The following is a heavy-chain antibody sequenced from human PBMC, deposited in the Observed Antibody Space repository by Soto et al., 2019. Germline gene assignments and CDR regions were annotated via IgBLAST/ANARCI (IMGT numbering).Heavy chain of an antibody. J-gene: IGHJ5*02. CDR1: GGSINCGDFY. D-gene: IGHD3-16*01. CDR2: IFYTGNA. Sequence: QVQLQESGPGLVKPSQTLSLTCTVSGGSINCGDFYCRWIRQPPGKGLEYIWYIFYTGNAYYNSSLQSRVSISVDTSKNQFSLQLSSVTATDTAVYYCAIVGGQRVLDAWSQGTLVTVSS. CDR3: AIVGGQRVLDA. V-gene: IGHV4-30-4*01.